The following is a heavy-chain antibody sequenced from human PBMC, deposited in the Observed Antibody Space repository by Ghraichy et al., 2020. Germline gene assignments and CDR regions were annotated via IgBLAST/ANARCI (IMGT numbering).Heavy chain of an antibody. CDR2: ISHDGNSK. CDR3: ARDIKSSSWSYYFYAMDV. V-gene: IGHV3-30-3*01. Sequence: GGSLRLSCTASKFTFSTYSMHWVRQAPGKGLEWVAVISHDGNSKYYADSVKGRFTISRDNSKNMVYLQMNRLRTEDTAVYYCARDIKSSSWSYYFYAMDVWGQGPRSPSP. D-gene: IGHD6-13*01. J-gene: IGHJ6*02. CDR1: KFTFSTYS.